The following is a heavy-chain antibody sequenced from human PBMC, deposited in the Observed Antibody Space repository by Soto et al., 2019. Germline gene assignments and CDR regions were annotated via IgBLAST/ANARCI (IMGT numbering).Heavy chain of an antibody. CDR2: IYYSGST. J-gene: IGHJ6*02. V-gene: IGHV4-61*08. CDR3: ARSPNYYYYGFDV. CDR1: GGSVSSGDYF. Sequence: SETLSLTCTVSGGSVSSGDYFWSWLRQSPGKRLEWIAYIYYSGSTNYNPSLKSRATISVDTSKSQVSLTLTSMTAADAALYYYARSPNYYYYGFDVWGQGTAVTVSS.